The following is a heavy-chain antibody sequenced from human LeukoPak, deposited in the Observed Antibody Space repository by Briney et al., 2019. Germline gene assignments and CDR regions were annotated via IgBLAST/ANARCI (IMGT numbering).Heavy chain of an antibody. D-gene: IGHD2-21*02. V-gene: IGHV3-73*01. CDR2: IRSKANSYAT. Sequence: GGSLRLFCAAPGLTFSGSAMHWVRQASGKGLDWVGRIRSKANSYATAYAASVKGRFTISRDDSKNTAYLQMNSLKTEDTAVYYCTRMTSSRAYYYYCYMDVWGKGTTVTVSS. J-gene: IGHJ6*03. CDR1: GLTFSGSA. CDR3: TRMTSSRAYYYYCYMDV.